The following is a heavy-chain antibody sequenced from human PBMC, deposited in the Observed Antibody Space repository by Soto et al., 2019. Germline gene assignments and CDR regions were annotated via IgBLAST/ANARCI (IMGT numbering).Heavy chain of an antibody. Sequence: EVQLLESGGGLVQPGGSLRPSCAASGFTFSTYAMSWARQAPGKGLEWVAGIDDSGVSTYYADSVKGRLTISRDNSKNTLYLQMGSLRAEDTAVYYCVKGQSSSWSQTGGMDVWGQGTTVTVSS. D-gene: IGHD2-2*01. J-gene: IGHJ6*02. CDR1: GFTFSTYA. CDR3: VKGQSSSWSQTGGMDV. V-gene: IGHV3-23*01. CDR2: IDDSGVST.